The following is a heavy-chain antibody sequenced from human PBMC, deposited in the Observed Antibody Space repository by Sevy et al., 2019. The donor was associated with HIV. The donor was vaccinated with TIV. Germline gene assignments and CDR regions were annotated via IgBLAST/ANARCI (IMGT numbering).Heavy chain of an antibody. CDR3: ARAYYDFWSGYHFVGPWFDP. J-gene: IGHJ5*02. CDR2: INHSGST. CDR1: GGSFSGYY. V-gene: IGHV4-34*01. Sequence: SETLSLTCAVYGGSFSGYYWSWIRQPPGKGLEWIGEINHSGSTNYNPSLKSRVTISVDTSKNQFSLKLSSVTAADTAVYYCARAYYDFWSGYHFVGPWFDPWGQGTLVTVSS. D-gene: IGHD3-3*01.